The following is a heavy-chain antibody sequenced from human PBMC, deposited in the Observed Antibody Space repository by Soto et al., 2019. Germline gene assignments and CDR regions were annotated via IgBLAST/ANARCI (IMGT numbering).Heavy chain of an antibody. J-gene: IGHJ4*02. CDR2: INHSGST. CDR3: ARAYDFTIDY. V-gene: IGHV4-34*01. D-gene: IGHD3-3*01. CDR1: GGSFSGYY. Sequence: ASETLSLTCAVYGGSFSGYYWSWIRQPPGKGLEWIGDINHSGSTNYNPSLKGRVTISGDTSKNQFSLKLSSVTAADTAVYYCARAYDFTIDYWGQGTLVTVSS.